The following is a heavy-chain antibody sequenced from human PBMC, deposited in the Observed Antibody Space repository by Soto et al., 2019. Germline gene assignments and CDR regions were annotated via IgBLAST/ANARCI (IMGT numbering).Heavy chain of an antibody. CDR1: GGSISSYY. Sequence: SETLSLTCTVSGGSISSYYWSWIRQPPGKGLEWIGYIYYSGSTNYNPSLKSRVTISVGTSKNQFSLKLSSVTAADTAVYYCARAELRSFDYWGQGTLVTVSS. CDR3: ARAELRSFDY. J-gene: IGHJ4*02. V-gene: IGHV4-59*01. D-gene: IGHD4-17*01. CDR2: IYYSGST.